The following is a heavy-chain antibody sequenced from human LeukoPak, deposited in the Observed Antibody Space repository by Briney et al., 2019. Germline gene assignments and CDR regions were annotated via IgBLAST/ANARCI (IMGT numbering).Heavy chain of an antibody. CDR3: ARGVVARGDY. CDR2: ISGSNSYI. Sequence: GGSLRLSCAASGFTFSSYTMHWIRQAPGKGLEWVSSISGSNSYIFYADSVKGRFTVSRDNAKNSLYLQMNSLRAEDTAVYYCARGVVARGDYWGQGTLVTVSS. D-gene: IGHD3-16*01. CDR1: GFTFSSYT. J-gene: IGHJ4*02. V-gene: IGHV3-21*01.